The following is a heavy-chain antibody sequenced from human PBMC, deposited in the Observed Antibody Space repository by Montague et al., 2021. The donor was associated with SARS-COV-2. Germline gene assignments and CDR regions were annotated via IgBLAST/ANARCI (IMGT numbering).Heavy chain of an antibody. V-gene: IGHV4-59*08. CDR2: VLYNKGT. CDR3: VRHPRYDGLNGPLDF. J-gene: IGHJ4*02. D-gene: IGHD3-9*01. Sequence: SETLSLTCTVSGVSVTDYYWSWIRQPPGKGLEWVGDVLYNKGTNFNPSLKIRVAISVDTSKNQFSLRLTSVTAADTAFYYCVRHPRYDGLNGPLDFWDQGTLVTVSS. CDR1: GVSVTDYY.